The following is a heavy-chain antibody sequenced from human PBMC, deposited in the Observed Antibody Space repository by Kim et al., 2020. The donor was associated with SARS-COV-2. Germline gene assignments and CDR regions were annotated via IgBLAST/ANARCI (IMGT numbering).Heavy chain of an antibody. V-gene: IGHV3-15*01. D-gene: IGHD3-3*02. CDR3: VKHLGVYLGV. Sequence: GGSLRLSCAASGFTFSNAWMSWVRQAPGKGLEWVGLIKSTSDGGTTDYGAPVKGRFTILRDDSTNTLYLQMNGLQTEDTAVYFCVKHLGVYLGVWGKGTT. CDR2: IKSTSDGGTT. J-gene: IGHJ6*03. CDR1: GFTFSNAW.